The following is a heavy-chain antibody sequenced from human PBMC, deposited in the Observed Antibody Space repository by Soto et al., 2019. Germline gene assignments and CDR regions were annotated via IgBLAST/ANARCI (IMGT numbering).Heavy chain of an antibody. CDR2: IYYSGST. V-gene: IGHV4-59*01. Sequence: QVQLQESGPGLVKPSETLSLTCTVSGGSISSYYWSWIRQPPGKGVEWIGYIYYSGSTNYNPSLKSRVTISVDTSKNQFALKLSSVTAADTAVYYCARVGLVTCFGELLSDDAFDIWGQGTMVTVSS. D-gene: IGHD3-10*01. J-gene: IGHJ3*02. CDR1: GGSISSYY. CDR3: ARVGLVTCFGELLSDDAFDI.